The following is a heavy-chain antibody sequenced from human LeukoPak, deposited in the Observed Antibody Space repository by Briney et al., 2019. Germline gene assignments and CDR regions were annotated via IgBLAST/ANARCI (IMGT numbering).Heavy chain of an antibody. CDR3: ARDPQLGSYYFDY. CDR1: GGSISSYY. J-gene: IGHJ4*02. CDR2: VYYSGST. V-gene: IGHV4-59*01. D-gene: IGHD7-27*01. Sequence: PSETLSLTCTVSGGSISSYYWSWIRQPPGKGLEWIGYVYYSGSTTYNPSLNRRGTLSVDTSKTQFSLKLSSVTAADTAVYYCARDPQLGSYYFDYWGQGTLVTVSS.